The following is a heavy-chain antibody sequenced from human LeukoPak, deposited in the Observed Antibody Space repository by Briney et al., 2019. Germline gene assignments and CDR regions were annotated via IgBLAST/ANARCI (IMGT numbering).Heavy chain of an antibody. J-gene: IGHJ5*02. CDR1: GCIFSIYA. CDR2: ISGSGST. D-gene: IGHD2-2*01. Sequence: PGGSLRLSCAASGCIFSIYAMSWVRQAPGKGLEWVSTISGSGSTYYADSVKGRFTISRDNSKNTLYLQMNSLRAEDTAVYYCGVDIVVVPGAPNWFDPWGQGTLVTVSS. CDR3: GVDIVVVPGAPNWFDP. V-gene: IGHV3-23*01.